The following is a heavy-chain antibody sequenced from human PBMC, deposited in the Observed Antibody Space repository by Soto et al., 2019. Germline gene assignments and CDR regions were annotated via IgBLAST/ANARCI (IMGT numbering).Heavy chain of an antibody. CDR3: ATPVTRLIAFDL. CDR2: IYASDST. CDR1: CFTVISHY. Sequence: PGGSLRLSCVASCFTVISHYMTWVRQTPGKGLEWVSIIYASDSTFYADSVKGRFTISRDNSKNTVYLQLNSLRAEDTAVYYCATPVTRLIAFDLWGQGTMVTVSS. V-gene: IGHV3-53*01. D-gene: IGHD4-17*01. J-gene: IGHJ3*01.